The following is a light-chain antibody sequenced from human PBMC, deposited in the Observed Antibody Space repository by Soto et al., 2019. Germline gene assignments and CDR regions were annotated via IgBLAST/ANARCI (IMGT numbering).Light chain of an antibody. Sequence: DVQMTQSPSSLSASVGDRVSITCRASQSINNWLAWYQQRPGKAPKSLIYATSSLQSGVPSRFSGSGSGTDFTLTIDSLQPEDYATYFCQQYKSYWTFGQGTKVEIK. CDR3: QQYKSYWT. J-gene: IGKJ1*01. CDR2: ATS. CDR1: QSINNW. V-gene: IGKV1D-16*01.